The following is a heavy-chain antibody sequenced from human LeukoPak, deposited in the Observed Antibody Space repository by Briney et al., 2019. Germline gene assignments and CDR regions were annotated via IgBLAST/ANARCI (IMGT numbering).Heavy chain of an antibody. Sequence: GGSLRLSCAASGFTFSSYEMNWVRQAPGKGLEWVSYISSSGSTIYYADSVKGRFTISRDNSKNTLYLQMNSLRAEDTAVYYCASTMIVVVRDDYWGQGTLVTVSS. D-gene: IGHD3-22*01. V-gene: IGHV3-48*03. CDR1: GFTFSSYE. CDR2: ISSSGSTI. CDR3: ASTMIVVVRDDY. J-gene: IGHJ4*02.